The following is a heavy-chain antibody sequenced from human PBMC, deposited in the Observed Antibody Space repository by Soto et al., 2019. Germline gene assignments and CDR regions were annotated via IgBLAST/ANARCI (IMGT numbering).Heavy chain of an antibody. CDR1: GYTFTSYG. CDR2: ISAYNGNT. CDR3: ARDIVVVPAARDWFDP. Sequence: RASVKVSCKASGYTFTSYGISWVRQAPGQGLEWMGWISAYNGNTNYAQKLQGRVTMTTDTSTSTAYMELRSLRSDDTAVYYCARDIVVVPAARDWFDPWGQGTLVTVSS. D-gene: IGHD2-2*01. J-gene: IGHJ5*02. V-gene: IGHV1-18*01.